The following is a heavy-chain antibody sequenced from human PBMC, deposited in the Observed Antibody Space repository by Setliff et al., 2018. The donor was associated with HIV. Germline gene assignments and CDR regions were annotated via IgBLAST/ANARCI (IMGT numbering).Heavy chain of an antibody. CDR1: GGSISGFY. J-gene: IGHJ5*02. CDR3: ARHDCGGDCSINWFDP. D-gene: IGHD2-21*02. V-gene: IGHV4-59*08. CDR2: IYDSGST. Sequence: SETLSLTCTVSGGSISGFYWNWIRQSAGKGLQWIGRIYDSGSTKYNPSLKSRVTLSLDTSKNQFSLELTSVTAADTAVYYCARHDCGGDCSINWFDPWGQGTLVTVSS.